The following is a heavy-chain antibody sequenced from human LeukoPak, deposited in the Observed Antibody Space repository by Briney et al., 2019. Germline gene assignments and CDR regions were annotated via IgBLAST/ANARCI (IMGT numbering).Heavy chain of an antibody. CDR1: GGTYSSYA. Sequence: SVKVSCKASGGTYSSYAISLVRQAAGQGLEWMGRIIPILGIANYAQKFQGRVTITADKSTSTAYMELSSLRSEDTAVYYCARDAETVAAAAYYWGQGTLVTVSS. V-gene: IGHV1-69*04. J-gene: IGHJ4*02. CDR2: IIPILGIA. D-gene: IGHD6-13*01. CDR3: ARDAETVAAAAYY.